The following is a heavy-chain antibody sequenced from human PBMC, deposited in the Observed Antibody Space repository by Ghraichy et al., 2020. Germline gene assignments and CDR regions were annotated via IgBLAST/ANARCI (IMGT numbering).Heavy chain of an antibody. J-gene: IGHJ1*01. D-gene: IGHD3-22*01. CDR2: ISSSSSTI. V-gene: IGHV3-48*04. CDR1: GFTFSSYS. Sequence: GGSLRLSCAASGFTFSSYSMNWVRQAPGKGLEWVSYISSSSSTIYYADSVKGRFTISRDNAKNSLYLQMNSLRAEDTAVYYCARDAVYSSGYYYEDRAEYFQHWGQGTLVTVSS. CDR3: ARDAVYSSGYYYEDRAEYFQH.